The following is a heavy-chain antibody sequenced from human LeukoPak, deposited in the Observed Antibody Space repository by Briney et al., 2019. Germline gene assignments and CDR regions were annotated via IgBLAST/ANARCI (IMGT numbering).Heavy chain of an antibody. Sequence: GGSLRLSCAASGFTFSSYAMSWVRQAPGKGLEWVSAISGSGGSTYYADSVKDRFTISRDNSKNTLYLQMNSLRAEDTAVYYCAKEYSSSWFYYYYYGMDVWGQGTTVTVSS. D-gene: IGHD6-13*01. CDR2: ISGSGGST. J-gene: IGHJ6*02. CDR3: AKEYSSSWFYYYYYGMDV. V-gene: IGHV3-23*01. CDR1: GFTFSSYA.